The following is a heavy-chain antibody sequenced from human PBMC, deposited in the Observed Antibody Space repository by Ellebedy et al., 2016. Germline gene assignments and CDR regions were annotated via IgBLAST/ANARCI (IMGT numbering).Heavy chain of an antibody. CDR1: GFTFSSYA. J-gene: IGHJ5*02. D-gene: IGHD5-18*01. CDR3: ARDTGDWFDP. V-gene: IGHV3-23*01. Sequence: GGSLRLXCAASGFTFSSYAMSWVRQAPGKGLEWVSAISGSGGSTYYADSVKGRFTISRDNAKNSLYLQMNSLRAEDTAVYYCARDTGDWFDPWGQGTLVTVSS. CDR2: ISGSGGST.